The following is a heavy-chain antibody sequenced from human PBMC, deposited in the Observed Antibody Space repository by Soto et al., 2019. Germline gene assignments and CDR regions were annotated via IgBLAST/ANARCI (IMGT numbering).Heavy chain of an antibody. Sequence: EVQLVQSGAEVKKPGESLKISCQGSGYSFAQYWIAWVRQKPGKGLEWMGIVDPGDSATKYSPSFLGQVTLSADRSTSAAHRQWSSLKVSDTGISYCARLSLPGYPNSYHYYGMQLWGQGTTVIVSS. CDR2: VDPGDSAT. V-gene: IGHV5-51*01. D-gene: IGHD3-16*02. CDR3: ARLSLPGYPNSYHYYGMQL. J-gene: IGHJ6*02. CDR1: GYSFAQYW.